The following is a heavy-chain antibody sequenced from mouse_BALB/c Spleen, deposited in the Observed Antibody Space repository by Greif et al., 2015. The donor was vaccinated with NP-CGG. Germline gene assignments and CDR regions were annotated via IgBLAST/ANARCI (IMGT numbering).Heavy chain of an antibody. CDR3: ASGNYLAY. D-gene: IGHD3-1*01. CDR2: TYPGDGDT. V-gene: IGHV1-82*01. J-gene: IGHJ2*01. CDR1: GYAFSSSW. Sequence: VQLQQSGPELVKPGASVKISCKASGYAFSSSWMNWVKQRPGQGLEWIGRTYPGDGDTNYNGKFKGKATLTADKSSSTAYTQLSSLTSVDSAVYFCASGNYLAYWGQGTTLTVSS.